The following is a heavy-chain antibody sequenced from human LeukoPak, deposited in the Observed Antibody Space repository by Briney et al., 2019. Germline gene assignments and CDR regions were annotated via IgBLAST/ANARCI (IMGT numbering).Heavy chain of an antibody. D-gene: IGHD3-10*01. J-gene: IGHJ6*03. Sequence: SVKVSCKASGGTFSSYAISWVRQAPGQGLEWMGGIIPIFGTANYAQKFQGRVTITTDESTSTAYMELSSLRSEDTAVYYCARGRGAVSRYYYYMDVWGKGTTVTVSS. CDR2: IIPIFGTA. CDR3: ARGRGAVSRYYYYMDV. CDR1: GGTFSSYA. V-gene: IGHV1-69*05.